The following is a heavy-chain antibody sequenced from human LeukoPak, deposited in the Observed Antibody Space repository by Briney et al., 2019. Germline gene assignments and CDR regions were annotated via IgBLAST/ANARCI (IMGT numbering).Heavy chain of an antibody. CDR1: GGSFSGYY. CDR3: ARGGPRYCSGGSCTPYYYYGMDV. V-gene: IGHV4-34*01. J-gene: IGHJ6*02. D-gene: IGHD2-15*01. CDR2: INHSGST. Sequence: SETLSLTSAVYGGSFSGYYWSWIRQPPGKGLEWNGEINHSGSTNYNPSLKSRVTISVDTSKNQFSLKLSSVTAADTAVYYCARGGPRYCSGGSCTPYYYYGMDVWGQGTTLTVSS.